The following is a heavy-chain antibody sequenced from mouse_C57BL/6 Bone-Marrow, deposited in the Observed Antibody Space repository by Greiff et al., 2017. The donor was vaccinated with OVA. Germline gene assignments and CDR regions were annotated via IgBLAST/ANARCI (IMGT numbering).Heavy chain of an antibody. CDR2: ISNLAYSI. J-gene: IGHJ4*01. Sequence: EVQLVESGGGLVQPGGSLKLSCAASGFTFSDYGMAWVRQAPRKGPEWVAFISNLAYSIYYADTVTGRFTISRENAKNTLYLEMSSLRSEDTAMYYCARRDYCGRLDYWGRGTSVTVSS. CDR1: GFTFSDYG. V-gene: IGHV5-15*01. D-gene: IGHD1-2*01. CDR3: ARRDYCGRLDY.